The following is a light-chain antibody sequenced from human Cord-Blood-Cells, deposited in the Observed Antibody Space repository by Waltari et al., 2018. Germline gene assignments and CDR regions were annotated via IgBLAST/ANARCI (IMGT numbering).Light chain of an antibody. CDR3: CSDAGSYTWV. J-gene: IGLJ3*02. CDR2: DVS. Sequence: QSALTQPRSVSGSPGQSVTISCTGTSSDVGGYNYVSWYQQHPGKAPKLMVYDVSKRPSGVPDRFSGSKSGNTAPLTISGLQAEDEADYYCCSDAGSYTWVFGGGTKLTVL. V-gene: IGLV2-11*01. CDR1: SSDVGGYNY.